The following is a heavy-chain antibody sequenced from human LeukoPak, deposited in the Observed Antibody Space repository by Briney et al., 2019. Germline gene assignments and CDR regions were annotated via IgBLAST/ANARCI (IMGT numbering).Heavy chain of an antibody. D-gene: IGHD2-2*01. CDR3: ARVSLYCSSTSCYPNWFDP. V-gene: IGHV1-2*02. CDR1: GYTFTGYY. CDR2: INPKSGGT. Sequence: ASVKVSCKASGYTFTGYYMHWVRQAPGQGLEWMGWINPKSGGTNYAQKFQGGVTMTRDTSISTAYMELCRLRSDDTAVYYCARVSLYCSSTSCYPNWFDPWGQGTLVTVSS. J-gene: IGHJ5*02.